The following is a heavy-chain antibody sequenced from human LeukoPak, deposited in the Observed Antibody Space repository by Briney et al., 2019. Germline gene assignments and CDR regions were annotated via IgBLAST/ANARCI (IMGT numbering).Heavy chain of an antibody. CDR2: INPSGGST. Sequence: ASVKVSCKASGYTFTSYSMHWVRQAPGQGLEWMGIINPSGGSTSYAQKFQGRVTMTRDTSTSTVYMELSSLRSEDTAVYYCASAPYDSSGYTSFQHWGQGTLVTVSS. J-gene: IGHJ1*01. V-gene: IGHV1-46*01. CDR3: ASAPYDSSGYTSFQH. CDR1: GYTFTSYS. D-gene: IGHD3-22*01.